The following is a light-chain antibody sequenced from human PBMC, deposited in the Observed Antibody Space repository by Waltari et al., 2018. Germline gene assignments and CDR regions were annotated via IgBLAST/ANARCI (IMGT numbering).Light chain of an antibody. CDR1: QSVSSN. CDR2: GAS. J-gene: IGKJ1*01. Sequence: EIVMTQSPATLSVSPGERASLSCRASQSVSSNLAWYQQKPGQAPRLLIYGASTRATGIPVRFSGSGSGTEFTLTISSLQSEDFAVYYCQQYKTSPTWTFGQGTRVELK. V-gene: IGKV3-15*01. CDR3: QQYKTSPTWT.